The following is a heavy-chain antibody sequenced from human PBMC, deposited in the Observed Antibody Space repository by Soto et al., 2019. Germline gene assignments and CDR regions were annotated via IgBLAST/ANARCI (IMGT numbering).Heavy chain of an antibody. CDR1: GGSISSGGYY. Sequence: PSETLSLTCTVSGGSISSGGYYWSWIRQHPGKGLEWIGYIYYSGSTYYNPSLKSRVTISVDTSKNQFSLKLSSVTAADTAVYYCARYYGDYLFLHFDYWGQGTLVTVSS. D-gene: IGHD4-17*01. CDR2: IYYSGST. CDR3: ARYYGDYLFLHFDY. J-gene: IGHJ4*02. V-gene: IGHV4-31*03.